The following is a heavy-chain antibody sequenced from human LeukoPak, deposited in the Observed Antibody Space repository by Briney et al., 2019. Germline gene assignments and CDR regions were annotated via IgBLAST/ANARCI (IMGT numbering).Heavy chain of an antibody. J-gene: IGHJ4*02. CDR2: INHSGST. Sequence: SETLSLTCAVYGGSFSGYYWSWIRQPPGKGLEWIGEINHSGSTNYNPSLKSRVTISVDTSKNQFSLKLSSVTAADTAVYYCARGGPAVLDYWGQGTLVTVSS. V-gene: IGHV4-34*01. CDR3: ARGGPAVLDY. CDR1: GGSFSGYY. D-gene: IGHD2-2*01.